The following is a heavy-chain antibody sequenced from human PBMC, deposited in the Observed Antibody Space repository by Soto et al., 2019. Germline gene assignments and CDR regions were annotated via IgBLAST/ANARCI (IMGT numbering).Heavy chain of an antibody. CDR3: AKAPTYDYYYYMDV. CDR1: GYTFTGYY. V-gene: IGHV1-2*02. J-gene: IGHJ6*03. CDR2: INPNSGGT. Sequence: ASVKVSCKASGYTFTGYYMHWVRQAPGQGLEWMGWINPNSGGTNYADSVKGRFTISRDNSKNTLYLQMNSLRADDTAVYYCAKAPTYDYYYYMDVWGKGTTVTVSS.